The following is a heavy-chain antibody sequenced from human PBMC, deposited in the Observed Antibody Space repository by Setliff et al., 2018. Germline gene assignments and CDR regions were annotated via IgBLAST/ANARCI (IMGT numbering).Heavy chain of an antibody. D-gene: IGHD6-6*01. CDR2: VDHSGST. V-gene: IGHV4-59*01. CDR3: ARWSSTRFDP. J-gene: IGHJ5*02. Sequence: FTSSFYWSWIRQAPGKGLEWIGYVDHSGSTNFSPSLKSRGTISVDTSKTQVSLTLTSVTAADTAVYYCARWSSTRFDPWGQGTLVTVS. CDR1: FTSSFY.